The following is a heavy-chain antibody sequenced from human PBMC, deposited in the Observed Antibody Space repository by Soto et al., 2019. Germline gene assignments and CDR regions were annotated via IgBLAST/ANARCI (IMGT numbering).Heavy chain of an antibody. CDR1: GGSISSCGYY. CDR2: IYYSGST. V-gene: IGHV4-31*03. D-gene: IGHD6-13*01. J-gene: IGHJ5*02. Sequence: PSETLSLTCTVSGGSISSCGYYWSWIRQHPGKGLEWIGYIYYSGSTYYNPSLKSRVTISVDTSKNQFSLKLSSVTAADTAVYYCARAAHYSSPFRWFDPWGQGTLVTVSS. CDR3: ARAAHYSSPFRWFDP.